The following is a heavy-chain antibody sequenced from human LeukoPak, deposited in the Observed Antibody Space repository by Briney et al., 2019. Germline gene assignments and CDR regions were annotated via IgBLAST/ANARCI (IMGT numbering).Heavy chain of an antibody. V-gene: IGHV1-2*02. Sequence: ASVKVSCKTSGYTFTSYYIHWLRQAPGQGFEWMGLNDPNSGATKYEHFQGRVTMTTDTSISTAYIDLNSLRSDGTAIYFFARGNPYDNNGYSPELRYWGQGTLVTVSS. CDR3: ARGNPYDNNGYSPELRY. CDR1: GYTFTSYY. CDR2: NDPNSGAT. D-gene: IGHD3-22*01. J-gene: IGHJ4*02.